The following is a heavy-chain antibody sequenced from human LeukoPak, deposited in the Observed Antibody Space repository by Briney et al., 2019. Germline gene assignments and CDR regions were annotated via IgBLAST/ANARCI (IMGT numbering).Heavy chain of an antibody. J-gene: IGHJ6*03. Sequence: PGGSLRLSCAASGFTFSSYWMHWVRQAPGKGLVWVSRINTDGSSTSYADSVKGRFTISRDNAKNTLYLQMNSLRAEDTAVYYCARGSSGYYPSYYYYYMDVWGKGTTVTVSS. CDR1: GFTFSSYW. D-gene: IGHD3-22*01. V-gene: IGHV3-74*01. CDR3: ARGSSGYYPSYYYYYMDV. CDR2: INTDGSST.